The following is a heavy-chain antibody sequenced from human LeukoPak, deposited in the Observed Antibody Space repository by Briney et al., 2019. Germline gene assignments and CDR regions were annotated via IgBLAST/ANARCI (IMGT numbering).Heavy chain of an antibody. V-gene: IGHV4-59*08. CDR2: VSYSGRT. CDR3: ARHERGAENLDY. D-gene: IGHD1-1*01. CDR1: GPSISNYY. Sequence: SETLSLTCTVSGPSISNYYWSWIRQPPGKGLECIGYVSYSGRTNHNPSLKSRVTISADTSKNQFSQKLTSVTAADTAVYYCARHERGAENLDYWGQGTLVTVSS. J-gene: IGHJ4*02.